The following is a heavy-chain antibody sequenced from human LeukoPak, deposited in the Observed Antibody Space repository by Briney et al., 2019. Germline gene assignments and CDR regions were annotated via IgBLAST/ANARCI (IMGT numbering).Heavy chain of an antibody. D-gene: IGHD2-2*02. J-gene: IGHJ6*03. Sequence: GGSLRLSCAASGFTFSSYGMRWVRQAPGKGLEWVAFVRYDGSSEYYADSVKGRFTISRDNSKNTLYLQMNSLRAEDTAVYYCAKDPGPAAIPHYMDVWGKGTTVTVSS. V-gene: IGHV3-30*02. CDR1: GFTFSSYG. CDR3: AKDPGPAAIPHYMDV. CDR2: VRYDGSSE.